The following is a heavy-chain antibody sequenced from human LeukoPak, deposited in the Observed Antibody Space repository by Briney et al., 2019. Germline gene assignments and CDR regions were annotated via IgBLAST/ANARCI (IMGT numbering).Heavy chain of an antibody. J-gene: IGHJ4*02. CDR1: GGSISSSY. V-gene: IGHV4-59*01. CDR3: AGDYKTLAY. CDR2: IHYSGST. D-gene: IGHD3-16*01. Sequence: SETLSLTCTVPGGSISSSYWNWIRQPPGRGLEWIGDIHYSGSTNYNPSLKSRVTISVDTSKNQFSLKLRSVTPADTAVYYCAGDYKTLAYWGQGTLVTVSS.